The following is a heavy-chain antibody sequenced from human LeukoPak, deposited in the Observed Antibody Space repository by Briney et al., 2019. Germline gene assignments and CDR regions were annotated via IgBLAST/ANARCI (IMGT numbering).Heavy chain of an antibody. V-gene: IGHV4-34*01. CDR3: ARVAGGSIFGVVIQRGWFDP. D-gene: IGHD3-3*01. CDR2: INHSGST. CDR1: GGSFSGYY. J-gene: IGHJ5*02. Sequence: SETLSLTCAVYGGSFSGYYWSWIRQPPGKGLEWIGEINHSGSTNYNPSLKSRVTISVDTSKNQFSLKLSPVTAADTAVYYCARVAGGSIFGVVIQRGWFDPWGQGTLVTVSS.